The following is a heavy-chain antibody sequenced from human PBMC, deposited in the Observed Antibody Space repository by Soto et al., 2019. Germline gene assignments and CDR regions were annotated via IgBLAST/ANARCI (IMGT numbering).Heavy chain of an antibody. V-gene: IGHV4-4*02. D-gene: IGHD4-17*01. J-gene: IGHJ4*02. Sequence: PSETLSLTCAVSGGSVSSTNWWTWVRQSPGKGLEWIGEIYHSGTATYNPSLRGRVTISVDKPNNQFSLKLTAVTTADTAVYYCAREVDFGEPDYWGQGTLVTVSS. CDR3: AREVDFGEPDY. CDR2: IYHSGTA. CDR1: GGSVSSTNW.